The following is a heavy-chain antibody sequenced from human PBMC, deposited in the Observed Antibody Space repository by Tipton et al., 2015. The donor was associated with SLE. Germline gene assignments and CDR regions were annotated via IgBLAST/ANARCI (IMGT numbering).Heavy chain of an antibody. CDR3: AKGGRSYYGP. CDR1: GCTFSVYW. CDR2: IKEDGSEM. Sequence: SLRLSCAASGCTFSVYWMTWVRQAPGKGLEWVANIKEDGSEMYYVDSVKGRFTISRDNAKSSLYLQMNNLRAEDTAVYYCAKGGRSYYGPWGQGTLVTVSS. J-gene: IGHJ5*02. D-gene: IGHD3-10*01. V-gene: IGHV3-7*01.